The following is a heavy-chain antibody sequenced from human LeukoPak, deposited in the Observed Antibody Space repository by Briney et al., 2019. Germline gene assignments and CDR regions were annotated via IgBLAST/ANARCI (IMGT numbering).Heavy chain of an antibody. V-gene: IGHV4-31*03. J-gene: IGHJ6*02. D-gene: IGHD2-2*02. CDR2: IYYSGST. CDR3: ARGPYCSSTSCYKRPYYGMDV. Sequence: SETLSLTCTVSGGSISSGGYYWSWIRQHPGKGLEWIGYIYYSGSTYYNPSLKSRVTISVDTSKNQFSLKLSSVTAADTAVYYCARGPYCSSTSCYKRPYYGMDVWGQGTTVTVSS. CDR1: GGSISSGGYY.